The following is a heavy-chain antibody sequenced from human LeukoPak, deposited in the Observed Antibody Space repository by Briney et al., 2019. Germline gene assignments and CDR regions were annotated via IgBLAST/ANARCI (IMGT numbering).Heavy chain of an antibody. Sequence: PSETLSLTCAVYGGPFSGYYWSWIRQPPGKGLEWIGEINHSGSTNYNPSLKSRVTISVDTSKNQFSLKLSSVTAADTAVYYCARGALKWELPPIRARKSYYFDYWGQGTLVTVSS. D-gene: IGHD1-26*01. CDR3: ARGALKWELPPIRARKSYYFDY. J-gene: IGHJ4*02. CDR1: GGPFSGYY. V-gene: IGHV4-34*01. CDR2: INHSGST.